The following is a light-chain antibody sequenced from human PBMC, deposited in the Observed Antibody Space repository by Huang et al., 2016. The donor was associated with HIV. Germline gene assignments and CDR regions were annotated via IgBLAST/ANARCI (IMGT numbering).Light chain of an antibody. CDR1: ESVSTN. J-gene: IGKJ1*01. CDR2: GAS. V-gene: IGKV3-15*01. CDR3: QQYNTWPWT. Sequence: EIVMTQSPATLSVSPGDGATLSCRASESVSTNLAWDQQKPGQAPRLLIYGASTRAAGIPATFSGSGSATEFSLTISSLQSEDFAFYHCQQYNTWPWTFGQGTKVEI.